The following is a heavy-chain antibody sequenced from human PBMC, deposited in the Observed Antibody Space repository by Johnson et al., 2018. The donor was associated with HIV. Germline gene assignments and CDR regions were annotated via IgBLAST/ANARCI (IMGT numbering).Heavy chain of an antibody. CDR1: GFTFNTYG. CDR2: IRYDGSNQ. V-gene: IGHV3-30*02. CDR3: AAYYDFWSGSYTSGFDI. J-gene: IGHJ3*02. D-gene: IGHD3-3*01. Sequence: QVRLVESGGGVVQPGGSLRLSCTASGFTFNTYGMHWVRQAPGKGLEWVTFIRYDGSNQYYADSVTGRFTISRDNSKTTVFLQRNSLSPEDTAMYYCAAYYDFWSGSYTSGFDIWGQGTMVTVSS.